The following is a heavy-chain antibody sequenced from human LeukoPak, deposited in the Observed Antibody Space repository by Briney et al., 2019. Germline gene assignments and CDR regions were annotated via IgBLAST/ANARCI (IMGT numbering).Heavy chain of an antibody. D-gene: IGHD6-19*01. CDR2: IGGGAAT. J-gene: IGHJ4*02. Sequence: PGGSLRLSCAASGFTFSNYVMSWVRQAPGKGLEWVSAIGGGAATYYADYVKGGFITFSDNTKNTMYHQMKSLISEDDTISYCGKAGRRQAVAGWIVYWGQGNLVTVS. CDR1: GFTFSNYV. CDR3: GKAGRRQAVAGWIVY. V-gene: IGHV3-23*01.